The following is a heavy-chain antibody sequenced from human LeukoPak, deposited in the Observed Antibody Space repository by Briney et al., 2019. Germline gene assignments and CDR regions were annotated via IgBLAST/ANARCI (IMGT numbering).Heavy chain of an antibody. CDR1: GGSISSGDYY. Sequence: SETLSLTCTVSGGSISSGDYYWRWIRQPPGKGLEWIVYIYYSGSTYYNPSLKSRVTISVDTSKNQFSLKLSSVTAADTAVYYCARDSRAYCGGDCSLDYFDYWGQGTLVTVSS. D-gene: IGHD2-21*02. CDR2: IYYSGST. V-gene: IGHV4-30-4*01. J-gene: IGHJ4*02. CDR3: ARDSRAYCGGDCSLDYFDY.